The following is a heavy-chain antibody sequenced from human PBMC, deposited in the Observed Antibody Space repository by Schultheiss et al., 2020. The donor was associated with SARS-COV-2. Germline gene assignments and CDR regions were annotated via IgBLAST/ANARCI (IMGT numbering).Heavy chain of an antibody. CDR3: ARGGSSNQPLQYYYYMDV. V-gene: IGHV4-34*01. D-gene: IGHD4-11*01. CDR1: GGSFSDYY. J-gene: IGHJ6*03. Sequence: SETLSLTCAVYGGSFSDYYWSWVRQPPGKGLEWIGEIKDSGRTTNYNPSLKSRVTISVDTSKNQFSLRLTSVTAADTAVYYCARGGSSNQPLQYYYYMDVWGKGTPVTVSS. CDR2: IKDSGRTT.